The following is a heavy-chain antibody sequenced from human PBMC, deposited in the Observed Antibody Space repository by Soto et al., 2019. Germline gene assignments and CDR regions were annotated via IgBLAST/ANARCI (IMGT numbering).Heavy chain of an antibody. CDR2: IDWDDDK. Sequence: SGPTLVNPTQTLTLTCTFSGFSLSTSGVCVSWIRQPPGKALEWLALIDWDDDKYYSASLKTRLTISKDTSKNQVVLTMTNMDPVDTATYYCARIIYYDSSGYYPFDYWGQGTLVTVSS. D-gene: IGHD3-22*01. V-gene: IGHV2-70*01. J-gene: IGHJ4*02. CDR3: ARIIYYDSSGYYPFDY. CDR1: GFSLSTSGVC.